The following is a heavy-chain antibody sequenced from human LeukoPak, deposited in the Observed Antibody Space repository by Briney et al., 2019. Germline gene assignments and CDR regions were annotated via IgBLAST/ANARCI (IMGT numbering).Heavy chain of an antibody. CDR2: ISAHNGNT. D-gene: IGHD4-11*01. CDR3: ARAETTLLLNY. J-gene: IGHJ4*02. CDR1: GYSFTNYR. Sequence: GASVKVSCKASGYSFTNYRIIWVRQTPGQGLQWMGWISAHNGNTNYAQKLQGRVTLTTDTSTSTVYMELRSLTSDDTAVYYCARAETTLLLNYWGQGTLVTVSS. V-gene: IGHV1-18*01.